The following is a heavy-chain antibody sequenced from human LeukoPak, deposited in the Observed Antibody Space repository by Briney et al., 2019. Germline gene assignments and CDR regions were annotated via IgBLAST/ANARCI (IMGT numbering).Heavy chain of an antibody. V-gene: IGHV1-69*13. CDR2: IIPIFGTA. CDR3: ARDRPLSPDAFDI. CDR1: GYTFTGYY. Sequence: SVKVSCKASGYTFTGYYMHWVRQAPGQGLEWMGGIIPIFGTANYAQKFQGRVTITADESTSTAYMELSSLRSEDTAVYYCARDRPLSPDAFDIWGQGTMVTVSS. J-gene: IGHJ3*02.